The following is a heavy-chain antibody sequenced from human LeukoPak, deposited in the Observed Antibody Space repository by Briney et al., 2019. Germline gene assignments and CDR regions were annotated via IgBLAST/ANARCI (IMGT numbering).Heavy chain of an antibody. CDR3: ARGRVSSSTWYSTYYYYFYMDV. J-gene: IGHJ6*03. CDR1: DDSITMYY. D-gene: IGHD1-1*01. Sequence: SETLSLTCSVSDDSITMYYCTWIRLPPGKGLEWIGYVDHTGSTNFNPSLNGRVSISRDTTNNLFSLRLRSVTAADTAVYFCARGRVSSSTWYSTYYYYFYMDVWGKGTTVTVSS. CDR2: VDHTGST. V-gene: IGHV4-59*01.